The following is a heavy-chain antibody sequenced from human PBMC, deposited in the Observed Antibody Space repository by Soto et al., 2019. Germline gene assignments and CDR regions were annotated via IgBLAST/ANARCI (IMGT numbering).Heavy chain of an antibody. Sequence: QVQLQESGPGLVKPSQTLSLTCTVSGGSISSAYYYWSWIRQHPGKGLEWIGYIYYNGITYYNPSLKSRVTISIATSKTQFSLRLSSVTAADTAVDYCARDNPGVTGTTLSYVGMDVWGQGTTVTVSS. J-gene: IGHJ6*02. CDR3: ARDNPGVTGTTLSYVGMDV. CDR1: GGSISSAYYY. D-gene: IGHD1-1*01. CDR2: IYYNGIT. V-gene: IGHV4-31*03.